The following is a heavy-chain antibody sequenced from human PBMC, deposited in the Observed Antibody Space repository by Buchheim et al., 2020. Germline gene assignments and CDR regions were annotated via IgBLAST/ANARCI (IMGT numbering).Heavy chain of an antibody. CDR3: ARVVDTAMVPYYFDY. D-gene: IGHD5-18*01. CDR2: IYYSGSP. V-gene: IGHV4-59*01. Sequence: QVQLQESGPGLVKPSETLSLTCTVSGGSISSYYWSWIRQPPGKGLEWIGYIYYSGSPNYNPSLKSRVTISVDTSKNQFSLKLSSVTAADTAVYYCARVVDTAMVPYYFDYWGQGTL. CDR1: GGSISSYY. J-gene: IGHJ4*02.